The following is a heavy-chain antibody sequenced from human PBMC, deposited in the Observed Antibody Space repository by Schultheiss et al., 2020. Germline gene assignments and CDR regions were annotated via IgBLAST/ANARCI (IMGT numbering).Heavy chain of an antibody. Sequence: GGSLRLSCAASGFTFSSYGMHWVRQAPGKGLEWVAAILYDGSNKYYADSVKGRFTVSRDNSKNTLYLQMNSLRAEDTAVYYCARDGYKARAYFDYWGQGTLVTVSS. CDR2: ILYDGSNK. V-gene: IGHV3-30*03. CDR1: GFTFSSYG. J-gene: IGHJ4*02. D-gene: IGHD5-24*01. CDR3: ARDGYKARAYFDY.